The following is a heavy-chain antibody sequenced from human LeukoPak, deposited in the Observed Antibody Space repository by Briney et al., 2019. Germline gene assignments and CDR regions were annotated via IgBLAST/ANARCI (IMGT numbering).Heavy chain of an antibody. CDR2: IRSKTYGGTT. D-gene: IGHD5-12*01. Sequence: GGSLRLSCTASGFTFGDYAMSWVRQAPGKGLEWVGFIRSKTYGGTTEYAASVKGRFTISRDDSKSIAYLQMNSLKTEDTAVYYCTRRRGYSGYVDYWGQGTLVTVSS. J-gene: IGHJ4*02. CDR3: TRRRGYSGYVDY. V-gene: IGHV3-49*04. CDR1: GFTFGDYA.